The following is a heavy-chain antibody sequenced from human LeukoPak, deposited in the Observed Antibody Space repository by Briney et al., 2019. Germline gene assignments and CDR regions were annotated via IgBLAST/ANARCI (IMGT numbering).Heavy chain of an antibody. D-gene: IGHD6-6*01. CDR2: IYYSVTT. CDR1: GGSIRSSSYY. Sequence: SETLSLTCAVSGGSIRSSSYYWGWIRQPPGKGLEWIGSIYYSVTTYYNPSLKSRVTISVDTSKIQFSLNLNAVTAAGTAVYYCATQVGAARTYFDYWGQGTLVTVSS. CDR3: ATQVGAARTYFDY. J-gene: IGHJ4*02. V-gene: IGHV4-39*01.